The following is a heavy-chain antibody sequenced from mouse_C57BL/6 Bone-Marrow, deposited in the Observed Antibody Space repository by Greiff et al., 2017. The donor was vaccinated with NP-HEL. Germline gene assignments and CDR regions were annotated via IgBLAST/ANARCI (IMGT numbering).Heavy chain of an antibody. CDR1: GYTFTSYW. V-gene: IGHV1-64*01. CDR3: ARDGNYVLYYYAMDY. J-gene: IGHJ4*01. CDR2: IHPNSGST. D-gene: IGHD2-1*01. Sequence: QVHVKQPGAELVKPGASVKLSCKASGYTFTSYWMHWVKQRPGQGLEWIGMIHPNSGSTNYNEKFKSKATLTVDKSSSTAYMQLSSLTSEDSAVYYCARDGNYVLYYYAMDYWGQGTSVTVSS.